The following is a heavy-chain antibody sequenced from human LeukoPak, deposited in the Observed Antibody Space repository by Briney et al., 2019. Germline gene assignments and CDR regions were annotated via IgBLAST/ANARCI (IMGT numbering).Heavy chain of an antibody. V-gene: IGHV1-2*02. Sequence: ASVKVSCKASGYTFTGYYMHWVRQAPGQGLEWMGWINPNSGGTNYAQKFQGRVTMTRDTSISTAYMELSRLRSDDTAVYYCATWSSGWYAGYYYYYMDVWGKGTTVTVSS. CDR2: INPNSGGT. D-gene: IGHD6-19*01. CDR3: ATWSSGWYAGYYYYYMDV. CDR1: GYTFTGYY. J-gene: IGHJ6*03.